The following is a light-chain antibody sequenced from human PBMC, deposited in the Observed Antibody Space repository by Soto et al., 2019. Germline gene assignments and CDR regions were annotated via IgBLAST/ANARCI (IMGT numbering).Light chain of an antibody. CDR2: DAS. Sequence: EIVVTQSPATLSLSTGERTTLSCRASQRVSTYFAWYQHKPGQPPRLLICDASNKAPVIPVRFSGSGSGADFTLTLCMLVPEDFAIYYFQQRSNWPWPFGQGNKGEIK. CDR3: QQRSNWPWP. CDR1: QRVSTY. V-gene: IGKV3-11*01. J-gene: IGKJ1*01.